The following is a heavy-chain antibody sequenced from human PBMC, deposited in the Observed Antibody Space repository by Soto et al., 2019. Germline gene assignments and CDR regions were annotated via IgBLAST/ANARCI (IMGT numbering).Heavy chain of an antibody. V-gene: IGHV1-2*04. CDR3: VTSRVSIAVAGETEYYFDY. D-gene: IGHD6-19*01. Sequence: QVQLVQSGAEVKKPGASVKVSCKASGYTFTGYYIHWVRQAPGQGLEWMGWVNPNSGGTNYAQKFQGWVTMTRDTSISTAYMELRRLRSDDTAVYYCVTSRVSIAVAGETEYYFDYWGQGTLVTVSS. J-gene: IGHJ4*02. CDR2: VNPNSGGT. CDR1: GYTFTGYY.